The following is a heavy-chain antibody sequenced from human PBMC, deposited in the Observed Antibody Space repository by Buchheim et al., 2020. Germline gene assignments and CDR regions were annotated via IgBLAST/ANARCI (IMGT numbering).Heavy chain of an antibody. Sequence: QVQLVQSGAEVKKPGASVKVSCKASGYTFTSYGISWVRQAPGQGLEWMGWISAYNGNTNYAQKLQGRVTMTTDTSTSTAYMELRGLRSDDTAVYYCARDKPPQWLVSLPSVWNGMDVWGQGTT. V-gene: IGHV1-18*01. CDR3: ARDKPPQWLVSLPSVWNGMDV. J-gene: IGHJ6*02. CDR1: GYTFTSYG. CDR2: ISAYNGNT. D-gene: IGHD6-19*01.